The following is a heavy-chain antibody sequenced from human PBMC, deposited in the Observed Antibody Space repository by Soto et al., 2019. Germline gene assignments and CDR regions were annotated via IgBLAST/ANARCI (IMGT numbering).Heavy chain of an antibody. CDR2: ITSGRGGGT. D-gene: IGHD7-27*01. J-gene: IGHJ3*02. CDR3: GKGTWGAFDI. Sequence: EVQLLESGGGLVQPGGSLRLSCVASGFTFSSNAMSWVRQAPGKGLEWVSHITSGRGGGTYYADSVKGRFTISRDNAKNTLYMQMNSLRVEDTAVYYCGKGTWGAFDIWGHGTVVTVSS. V-gene: IGHV3-23*01. CDR1: GFTFSSNA.